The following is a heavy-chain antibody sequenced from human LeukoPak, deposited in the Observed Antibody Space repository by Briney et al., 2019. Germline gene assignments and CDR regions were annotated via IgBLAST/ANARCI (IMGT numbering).Heavy chain of an antibody. CDR2: IRYDGSNK. CDR3: ASDTAQTDRYYYYYYMDV. J-gene: IGHJ6*03. D-gene: IGHD5-18*01. Sequence: GGPLRLSCAASGFTFSSYGMHWVRQAPGKGLEWVAFIRYDGSNKYYADSVKGRFTISRDNSKNTLYLQMNSLRAEDTAVYYCASDTAQTDRYYYYYYMDVWGKGTTVTVSS. V-gene: IGHV3-30*02. CDR1: GFTFSSYG.